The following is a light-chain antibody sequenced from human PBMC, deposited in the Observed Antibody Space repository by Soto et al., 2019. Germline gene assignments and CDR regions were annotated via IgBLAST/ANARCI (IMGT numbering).Light chain of an antibody. J-gene: IGLJ1*01. CDR3: FSHRGGDSHV. Sequence: QSALTQPASVSGSPGQSITISCTGTSSDVGAYNYVSWYQQYPGKAPKLMIYGVTNRPSEVSNRFSGSKTGNTASLTISGLQAEDEADYYCFSHRGGDSHVFGTGTKVTLL. CDR1: SSDVGAYNY. V-gene: IGLV2-14*01. CDR2: GVT.